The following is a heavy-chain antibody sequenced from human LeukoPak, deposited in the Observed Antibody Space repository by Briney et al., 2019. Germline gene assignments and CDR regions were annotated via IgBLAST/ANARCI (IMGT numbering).Heavy chain of an antibody. CDR2: ISSSSSYI. Sequence: GGSLRLSCAASGFTFSSYSMNWVRQAPGKGLEWVSSISSSSSYIYYADSVKGRFTISRDNAKNSLYLQMNSLRAEDTAVYYCAGDLRGYSYGPDYWGQGTLVTVSS. CDR1: GFTFSSYS. CDR3: AGDLRGYSYGPDY. J-gene: IGHJ4*02. D-gene: IGHD5-18*01. V-gene: IGHV3-21*01.